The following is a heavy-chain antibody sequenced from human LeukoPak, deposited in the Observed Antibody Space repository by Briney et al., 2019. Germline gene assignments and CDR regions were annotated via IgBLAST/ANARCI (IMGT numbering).Heavy chain of an antibody. D-gene: IGHD3-22*01. CDR1: GGSISSGGYY. V-gene: IGHV4-31*03. J-gene: IGHJ4*02. Sequence: PSQTLSLTCTVSGGSISSGGYYWSWIRQHPGKGLEWIGYIYYSGSTYYNPSLQSRVTISVDTSKNQFSLKLSSVTAADTAVYYCAREVPGPTYYYDSSGFDYWGQGTLVTVSS. CDR2: IYYSGST. CDR3: AREVPGPTYYYDSSGFDY.